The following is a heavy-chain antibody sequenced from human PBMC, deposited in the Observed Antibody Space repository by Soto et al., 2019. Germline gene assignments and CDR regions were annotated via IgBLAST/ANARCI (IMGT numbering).Heavy chain of an antibody. CDR2: INSDGSST. CDR3: ARDRQQLGNYYGIDV. J-gene: IGHJ6*02. CDR1: GFTFSSYW. Sequence: GGSLRLSCAASGFTFSSYWMHWVRQAPGKGLVWVSRINSDGSSTSYADSVKGRFTISRDNAKNTLYLQMNSLRAEDTAVYYCARDRQQLGNYYGIDVWGQGTTVTVSS. D-gene: IGHD6-13*01. V-gene: IGHV3-74*01.